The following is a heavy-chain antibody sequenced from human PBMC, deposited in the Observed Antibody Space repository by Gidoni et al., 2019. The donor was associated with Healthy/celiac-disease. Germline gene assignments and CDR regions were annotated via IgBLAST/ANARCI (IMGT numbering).Heavy chain of an antibody. CDR3: AGGLAVAVGEDAFDI. J-gene: IGHJ3*02. D-gene: IGHD6-19*01. CDR2: ISSSSSTI. V-gene: IGHV3-48*02. CDR1: GFTFSSYS. Sequence: EVQLVESGGGLVQPGGSLRLSCAASGFTFSSYSMNWVRQAPGTGLGLVSYISSSSSTIYYADSVKGRFTISGDNAKNSLYLQMNSLRDEDTAVYYCAGGLAVAVGEDAFDIWGQGTMVTVSS.